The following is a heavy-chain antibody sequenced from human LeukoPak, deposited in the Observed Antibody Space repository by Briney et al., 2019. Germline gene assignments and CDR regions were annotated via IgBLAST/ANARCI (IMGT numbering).Heavy chain of an antibody. V-gene: IGHV4-39*01. CDR1: GGSISSSSYY. D-gene: IGHD1-26*01. Sequence: SETLSLTCTVSGGSISSSSYYWGWIRQPPGKGLEWIGSIYYSGSTYYNPSLKSRVTISVDTSKNQFSLKLSSMTAADTAVYYCARQSGAIRFDPWGQGTLVTVSS. J-gene: IGHJ5*02. CDR2: IYYSGST. CDR3: ARQSGAIRFDP.